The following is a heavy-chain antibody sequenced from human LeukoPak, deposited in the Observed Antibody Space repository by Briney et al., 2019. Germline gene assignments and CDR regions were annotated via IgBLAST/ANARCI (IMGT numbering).Heavy chain of an antibody. V-gene: IGHV1-46*01. CDR2: INPSGGST. Sequence: ASVKVSCKASGYTFTGYYMHWVRQAPGQGLEWMGIINPSGGSTSYAQKFQGRVTMTRDTSTSTVYMELSSLRSEDTAVYYCAIPLAPQTGAFDYWGQGTLVTVSS. J-gene: IGHJ4*02. CDR3: AIPLAPQTGAFDY. CDR1: GYTFTGYY. D-gene: IGHD7-27*01.